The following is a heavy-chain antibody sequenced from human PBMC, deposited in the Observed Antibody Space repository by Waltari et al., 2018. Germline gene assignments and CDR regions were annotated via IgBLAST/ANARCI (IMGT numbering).Heavy chain of an antibody. CDR3: AGDIIVGAFDI. CDR1: GGSISSYY. J-gene: IGHJ3*02. D-gene: IGHD1-26*01. V-gene: IGHV4-59*01. Sequence: QVQLQESGPGLVKPSETLSLTCTVSGGSISSYYWSWIRQPPGKGLEWIGYIYYSGSTNYNLSPKSGLTISVDTSKTQFSLKLSSVTAADTAVYYCAGDIIVGAFDIWGQGTMVTVSS. CDR2: IYYSGST.